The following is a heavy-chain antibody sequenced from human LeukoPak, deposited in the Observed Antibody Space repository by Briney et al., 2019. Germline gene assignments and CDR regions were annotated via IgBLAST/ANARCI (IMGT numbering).Heavy chain of an antibody. CDR1: GHTFTGYY. CDR3: TRGYYDSSDFEYFHH. CDR2: INANSGGT. J-gene: IGHJ1*01. Sequence: ASVRVSCKASGHTFTGYYMHWVRQAPGQGLEWMGWINANSGGTNYAQKFQGRVTMTRDTSISTAYMELSRLRSDDTAIYYCTRGYYDSSDFEYFHHWGQGTLVTVSS. D-gene: IGHD3-22*01. V-gene: IGHV1-2*02.